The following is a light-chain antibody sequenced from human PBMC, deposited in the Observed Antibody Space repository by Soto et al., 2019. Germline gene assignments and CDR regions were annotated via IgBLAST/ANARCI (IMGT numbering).Light chain of an antibody. Sequence: AIRLTQSPSSFSASTGDRVTITCRASQGISSYLAWYQQKPGKAPKLLIYAASTLQSGVPSRFSGSGSGTYFTLTISCLQSEDFATYYCQQYYSYPFTFGGGTKVDIK. CDR2: AAS. CDR3: QQYYSYPFT. V-gene: IGKV1-8*01. J-gene: IGKJ4*01. CDR1: QGISSY.